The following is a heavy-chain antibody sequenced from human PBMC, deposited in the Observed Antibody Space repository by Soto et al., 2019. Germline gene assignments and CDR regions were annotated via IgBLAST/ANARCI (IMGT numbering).Heavy chain of an antibody. J-gene: IGHJ4*02. CDR3: ARGDRSVGY. CDR2: MNPNSGNT. V-gene: IGHV1-8*01. CDR1: WFPLARYG. Sequence: GASGMVSWKGSWFPLARYGIYWVRQATGQGLEWMGWMNPNSGNTGYAQKFQGRVTMTRNTSISTAYMELSSLRSEDTAVYYCARGDRSVGYWGQGTLVTVSS.